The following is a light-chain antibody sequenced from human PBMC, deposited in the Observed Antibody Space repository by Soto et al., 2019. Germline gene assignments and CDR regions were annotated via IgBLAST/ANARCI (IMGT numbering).Light chain of an antibody. Sequence: EIVLTQSPATLSLSPCEGATLSGRASQSVSSYLAWYQQKPGQAPRLLIYDASNRATGIPARFSGSGSGTDFTLTISSLEPEDFAVYYCQQRSNWPSITFGQGTRLEIK. J-gene: IGKJ5*01. CDR1: QSVSSY. CDR3: QQRSNWPSIT. CDR2: DAS. V-gene: IGKV3-11*01.